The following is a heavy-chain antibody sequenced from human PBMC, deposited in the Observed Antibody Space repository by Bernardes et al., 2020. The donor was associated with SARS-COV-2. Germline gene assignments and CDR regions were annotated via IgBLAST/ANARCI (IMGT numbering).Heavy chain of an antibody. J-gene: IGHJ6*02. CDR1: GGSIRSSDYY. Sequence: SETLSLTCTVSGGSIRSSDYYWVWIRQPPGKDLEWIGTIFHSGTTYSNPSLKSRVTMSVDTSKNQFSLRLSSVTAADTAVYYCARQEIHALGYFNGMHVWGQGTTVTVSS. CDR2: IFHSGTT. CDR3: ARQEIHALGYFNGMHV. V-gene: IGHV4-39*01.